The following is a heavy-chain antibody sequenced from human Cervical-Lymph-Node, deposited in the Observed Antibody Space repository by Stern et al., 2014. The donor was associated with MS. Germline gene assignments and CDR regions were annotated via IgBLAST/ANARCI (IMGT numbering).Heavy chain of an antibody. CDR3: VVGASFGSRRLPRGRFDY. CDR2: ISSSGKYI. V-gene: IGHV3-21*01. D-gene: IGHD2-15*01. J-gene: IGHJ4*02. CDR1: GFTFSMST. Sequence: EVQLVESGGGLVQPGGSLRLSCGASGFTFSMSTMDWVRQAPGKGLEWVSSISSSGKYIYYADSLQGRFTVSRDNTKNSLYLQMNSLRAEDTAVYYCVVGASFGSRRLPRGRFDYWGQGIVVTVSS.